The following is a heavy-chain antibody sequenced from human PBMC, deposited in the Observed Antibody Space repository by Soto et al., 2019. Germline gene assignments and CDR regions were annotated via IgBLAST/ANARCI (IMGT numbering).Heavy chain of an antibody. J-gene: IGHJ3*02. CDR3: ARDKGYYDSSGYSGGALHAFDI. CDR1: GGTFSSYA. V-gene: IGHV1-69*13. D-gene: IGHD3-22*01. CDR2: IIPIFGTA. Sequence: GASVKVSCKASGGTFSSYAISWVRQAPGQGLEWMGGIIPIFGTANYAQKFQGRVTITADESTSTAYMELSSLRSEDTAVYYCARDKGYYDSSGYSGGALHAFDIWGQGTMVTVSS.